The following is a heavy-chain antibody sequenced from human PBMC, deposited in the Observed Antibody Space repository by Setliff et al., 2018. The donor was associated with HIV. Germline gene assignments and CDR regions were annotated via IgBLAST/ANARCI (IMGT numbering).Heavy chain of an antibody. CDR3: ARGGTHYDFWSGHHLGYFDL. CDR2: INTNTGNP. Sequence: ASVKVSCKASGYSFADYAMNWVRQAPRQGLEWMGYINTNTGNPTYAQGFTGRFVFSFDTSVTTAYLQITGLRTEDTAVYFCARGGTHYDFWSGHHLGYFDLWGRGTLVTVSS. D-gene: IGHD3-3*01. J-gene: IGHJ2*01. CDR1: GYSFADYA. V-gene: IGHV7-4-1*02.